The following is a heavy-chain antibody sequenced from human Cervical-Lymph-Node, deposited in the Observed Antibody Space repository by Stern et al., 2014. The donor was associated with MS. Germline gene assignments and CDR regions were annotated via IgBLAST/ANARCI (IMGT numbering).Heavy chain of an antibody. J-gene: IGHJ4*02. Sequence: QVQLVQSGPEVKKPGASVMVSCKTSGYTFTNYYINWVRQAPGKGLEWMGIINPNGSVTASAQKFQGRLTMTRDTSTTTVYMRLITLTSEDTAMYYCTRAVGGVGREWGQGTLVFVSS. V-gene: IGHV1-46*01. D-gene: IGHD3-16*01. CDR1: GYTFTNYY. CDR3: TRAVGGVGRE. CDR2: INPNGSVT.